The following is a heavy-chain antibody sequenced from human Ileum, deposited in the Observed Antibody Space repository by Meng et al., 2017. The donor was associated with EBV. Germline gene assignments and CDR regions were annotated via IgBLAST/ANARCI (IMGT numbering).Heavy chain of an antibody. D-gene: IGHD2-15*01. Sequence: QVHLLQSGPEVKNPXXSVRVSCKASGYTFGSYGICWVRQAPGQGLECVGWFVNYVDTYPAPKFQGRVTMTTDTHTNTAFMELRSLTSDDTAVYYCASGTPGRSYCDDWGQGTLVTVAS. CDR2: FVNYVDT. CDR1: GYTFGSYG. CDR3: ASGTPGRSYCDD. V-gene: IGHV1-18*01. J-gene: IGHJ4*02.